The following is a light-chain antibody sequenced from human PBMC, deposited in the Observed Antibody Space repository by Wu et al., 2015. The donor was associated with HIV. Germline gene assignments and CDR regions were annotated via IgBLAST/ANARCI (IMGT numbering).Light chain of an antibody. CDR1: QSISSW. Sequence: DIQMTQSPSTLSASVGGRVTITCRASQSISSWLAWYQQKPGKAPKLLIYAASSLQSGVPSRFSGSGSGTDFTLTISSLQPEDFATYHCQQSYSTLSITFGQGTRLEIK. CDR2: AAS. V-gene: IGKV1-39*01. J-gene: IGKJ5*01. CDR3: QQSYSTLSIT.